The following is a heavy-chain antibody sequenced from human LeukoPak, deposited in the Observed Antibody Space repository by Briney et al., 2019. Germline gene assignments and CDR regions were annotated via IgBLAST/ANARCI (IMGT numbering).Heavy chain of an antibody. J-gene: IGHJ4*02. V-gene: IGHV3-9*01. D-gene: IGHD2-15*01. CDR3: VRDFGYCSGGNCYTVLDY. Sequence: GGSLRLSCAASGFTFDDYAMHWVRQVPGKGLEWVSGISWNGDTLGYVDSVKGRFTISRDNAKNSLFLQMNNLRAEDTAVYYCVRDFGYCSGGNCYTVLDYWGQGTLVTVSS. CDR2: ISWNGDTL. CDR1: GFTFDDYA.